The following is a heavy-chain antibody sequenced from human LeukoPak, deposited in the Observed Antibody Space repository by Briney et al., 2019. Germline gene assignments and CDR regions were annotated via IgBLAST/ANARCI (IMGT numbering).Heavy chain of an antibody. V-gene: IGHV3-23*01. Sequence: SGGSLRLSCAASGSTFSNYGLSWVRQAPGKGLEWVSGITGSGGSTYYADSVKGRFTISRDNSKNTLYLQMNSLRAEDTAIYYCARGERLLSFLKWGQGTLVTVSS. D-gene: IGHD3-3*01. CDR1: GSTFSNYG. CDR2: ITGSGGST. J-gene: IGHJ4*02. CDR3: ARGERLLSFLK.